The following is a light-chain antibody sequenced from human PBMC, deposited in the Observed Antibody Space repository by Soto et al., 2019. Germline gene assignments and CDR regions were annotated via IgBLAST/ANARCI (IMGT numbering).Light chain of an antibody. J-gene: IGLJ2*01. CDR2: EVN. Sequence: QSALTQPPSASGSAGQSVTISCTGTSSDVGDYNYVSWYQQLPGKAPKLMIYEVNQRPSGVPDRFSGSKSGNTASLTVSGLQGEDEADYYCSSYAGSNIVVFGGGTKLTVL. CDR1: SSDVGDYNY. CDR3: SSYAGSNIVV. V-gene: IGLV2-8*01.